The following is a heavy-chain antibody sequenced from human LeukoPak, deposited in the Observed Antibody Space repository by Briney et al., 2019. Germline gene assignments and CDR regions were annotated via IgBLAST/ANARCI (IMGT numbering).Heavy chain of an antibody. Sequence: SETLSPTCTVSGCSISSYYWSWIRQPPGKGLEWIGYIYYSGSTNYNPSLKSRVTISVDTSKNQFSLKLSSVTAADTAVYYCARDGRPYYDILTGYQGNDAFDIWGQGTMVTVSS. CDR2: IYYSGST. J-gene: IGHJ3*02. CDR3: ARDGRPYYDILTGYQGNDAFDI. D-gene: IGHD3-9*01. V-gene: IGHV4-59*01. CDR1: GCSISSYY.